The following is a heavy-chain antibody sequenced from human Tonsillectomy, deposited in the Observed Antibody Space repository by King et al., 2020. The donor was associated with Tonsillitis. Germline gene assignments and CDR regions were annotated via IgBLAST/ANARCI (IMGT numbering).Heavy chain of an antibody. D-gene: IGHD3-9*01. V-gene: IGHV3-7*03. CDR1: GFTFSTYW. Sequence: VQLVESGGGLVQPGGSLRLSCAASGFTFSTYWMSWVRQAPGKGREWVANINQDGSEIYYVDSVKGRFTISRDNSKNSLSLQMNSLRADDTAVYYCARINYDILIPSWGQGTRVTVSS. CDR2: INQDGSEI. J-gene: IGHJ5*02. CDR3: ARINYDILIPS.